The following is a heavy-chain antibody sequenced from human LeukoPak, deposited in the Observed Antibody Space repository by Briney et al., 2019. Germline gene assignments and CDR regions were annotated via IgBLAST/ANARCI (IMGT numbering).Heavy chain of an antibody. CDR3: AREWANYRPNDALDI. J-gene: IGHJ3*02. CDR1: GYTFTDHF. D-gene: IGHD1-7*01. Sequence: ASVKDSCKASGYTFTDHFMHWVRQAPGQGLGWVGISNPNNGGTNNAQKFQGRAIMTRDTSITTVYMELSRLGSDDTAVYYCAREWANYRPNDALDIWGQGTMVTVSS. CDR2: SNPNNGGT. V-gene: IGHV1-2*02.